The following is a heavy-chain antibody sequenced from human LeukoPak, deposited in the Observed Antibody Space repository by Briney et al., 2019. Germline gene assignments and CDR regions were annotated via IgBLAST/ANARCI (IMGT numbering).Heavy chain of an antibody. Sequence: ASVKVSCKASGYTFTGYYMHWVRQAPGQGLEWMGWISAYNGNTNYAQKLQGRVTMTTDTSTSTAYMELRSLRSDDTAVYYCARVAGVVVASFDYWGQGTLVTVSS. V-gene: IGHV1-18*04. D-gene: IGHD2-2*01. CDR1: GYTFTGYY. CDR2: ISAYNGNT. CDR3: ARVAGVVVASFDY. J-gene: IGHJ4*02.